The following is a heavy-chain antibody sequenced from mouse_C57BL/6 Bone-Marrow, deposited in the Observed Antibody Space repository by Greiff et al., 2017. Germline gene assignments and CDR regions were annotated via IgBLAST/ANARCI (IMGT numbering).Heavy chain of an antibody. CDR1: GFNIKDDY. J-gene: IGHJ1*03. D-gene: IGHD1-1*01. CDR3: TTPYYGSSYGYWYFDV. Sequence: VQLQQSGAELVRPGASVKLSCTASGFNIKDDYMHWVKQRPEQGLEWIGWIDPENGDTEYASKFQGKATITADTSSNTAYLQLSSLTSEDTAVYYCTTPYYGSSYGYWYFDVWGTAATVTVSS. CDR2: IDPENGDT. V-gene: IGHV14-4*01.